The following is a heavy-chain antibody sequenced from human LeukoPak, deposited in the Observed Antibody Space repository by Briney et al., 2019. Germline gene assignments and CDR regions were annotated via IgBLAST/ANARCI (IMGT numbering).Heavy chain of an antibody. CDR3: ARRYDYGDGRYFDS. V-gene: IGHV4-34*01. J-gene: IGHJ4*02. D-gene: IGHD4-17*01. Sequence: SETLSLTCAVYGGSFSGYYWSWIRQPPGKGLEWIGEINHSGSTNYNPSLKSRVTISVDTSKNQFSLKLGSVTAADTAVYYCARRYDYGDGRYFDSWGQGTLVTVSS. CDR2: INHSGST. CDR1: GGSFSGYY.